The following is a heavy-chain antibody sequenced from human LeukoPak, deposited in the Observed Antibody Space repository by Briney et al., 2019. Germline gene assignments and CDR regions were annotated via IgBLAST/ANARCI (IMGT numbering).Heavy chain of an antibody. CDR3: ARDRVPFYSSTFKDYYLQYGLDV. V-gene: IGHV1-2*02. D-gene: IGHD6-13*01. J-gene: IGHJ6*02. CDR2: INPNNGGT. Sequence: GASVSVSFTASGYTFTVHYIHWGRQAPGQGVEWMGWINPNNGGTSYAQKFQGRVSVTRDTSISTAYMEVSRLRSDDTALYYCARDRVPFYSSTFKDYYLQYGLDVWGQGTTVTVSS. CDR1: GYTFTVHY.